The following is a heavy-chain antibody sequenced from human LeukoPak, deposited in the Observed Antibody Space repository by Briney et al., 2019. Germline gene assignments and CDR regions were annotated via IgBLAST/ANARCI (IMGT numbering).Heavy chain of an antibody. Sequence: GGSLRLSCAASGFTFRSYWMSWVRQAPGKGLEWVANIRQDGSDKYYVDSVKGRFTISRDNAKNSLYLQMNSLRAEDTAVYYCARARASGRSGFDYWGQGTLVTVSS. CDR1: GFTFRSYW. D-gene: IGHD2-15*01. J-gene: IGHJ4*02. CDR3: ARARASGRSGFDY. V-gene: IGHV3-7*01. CDR2: IRQDGSDK.